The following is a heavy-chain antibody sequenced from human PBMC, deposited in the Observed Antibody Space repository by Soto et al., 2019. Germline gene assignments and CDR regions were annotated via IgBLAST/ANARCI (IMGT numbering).Heavy chain of an antibody. CDR1: GFTFSSYG. V-gene: IGHV3-30*18. Sequence: QVQLVESGGGVVQPGRSLRLSCAASGFTFSSYGMHWVRQAPGKGLEWVAVISYDGSNKYYADSVKGRFTISRDNSKNTLYLQMNSLRAEVTAVYYCAKDHYDFWSGYTRPIDYWGQGTLVTVSS. J-gene: IGHJ4*02. D-gene: IGHD3-3*01. CDR3: AKDHYDFWSGYTRPIDY. CDR2: ISYDGSNK.